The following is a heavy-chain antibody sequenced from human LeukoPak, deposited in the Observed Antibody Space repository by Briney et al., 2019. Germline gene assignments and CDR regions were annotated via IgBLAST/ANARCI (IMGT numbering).Heavy chain of an antibody. V-gene: IGHV1-69*01. CDR2: IIPIFGTA. D-gene: IGHD6-19*01. Sequence: SVKVSCKASGGTFSSYAISWVRQAPGQGLEWMGGIIPIFGTANYAQKFQGRVTITADESTSTAYMELSSLRSEDTAVYYCARSQYSSGWYPHFDYWGQGTLVAVSS. CDR1: GGTFSSYA. J-gene: IGHJ4*02. CDR3: ARSQYSSGWYPHFDY.